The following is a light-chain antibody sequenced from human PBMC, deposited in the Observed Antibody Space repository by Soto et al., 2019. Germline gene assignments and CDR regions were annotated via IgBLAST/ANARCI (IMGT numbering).Light chain of an antibody. Sequence: EVVLTQSPATLSLSPGERATLSCRASQSVSEFLAWYQQKPGQAPRLLIYDASNRATGIPARFSGSGSGTDFTLTISSLEAEDFALYYCQQRSKWPVTVGGGTKVDIK. CDR1: QSVSEF. V-gene: IGKV3-11*01. CDR3: QQRSKWPVT. CDR2: DAS. J-gene: IGKJ4*01.